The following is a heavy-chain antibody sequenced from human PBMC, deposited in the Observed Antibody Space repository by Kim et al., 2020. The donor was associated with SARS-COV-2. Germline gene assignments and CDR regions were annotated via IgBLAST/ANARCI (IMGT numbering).Heavy chain of an antibody. V-gene: IGHV4-30-2*05. Sequence: SNPALKSRVTLSKDTSKNQFSLKLSSVTAADTAVYYCAREGRGGYGFFDYWGQGTLVTVSS. D-gene: IGHD5-12*01. J-gene: IGHJ4*02. CDR3: AREGRGGYGFFDY.